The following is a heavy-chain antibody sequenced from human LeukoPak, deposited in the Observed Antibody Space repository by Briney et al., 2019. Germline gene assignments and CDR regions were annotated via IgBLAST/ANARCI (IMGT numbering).Heavy chain of an antibody. CDR3: AELGITKIGGV. Sequence: GGSLRLSCAASGFTFSSYEMNWVRQAPGKGLEWVSYISSSGSTIYYADSVKGRFTISRDNAKNPLYLQMNSLRAEDAAVYYCAELGITKIGGVWGKGTTVTISS. CDR1: GFTFSSYE. D-gene: IGHD3-10*02. CDR2: ISSSGSTI. J-gene: IGHJ6*01. V-gene: IGHV3-48*03.